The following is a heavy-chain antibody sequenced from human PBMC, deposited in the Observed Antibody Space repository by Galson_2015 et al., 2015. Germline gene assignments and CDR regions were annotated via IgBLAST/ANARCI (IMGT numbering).Heavy chain of an antibody. V-gene: IGHV3-21*01. CDR3: ARQILDYDFWTGYYPTSLDD. CDR2: ISSTTTYI. J-gene: IGHJ4*02. CDR1: EFTFSSYY. D-gene: IGHD3-3*01. Sequence: SLRLSCAASEFTFSSYYMSWVRQAPGKGLEWVSSISSTTTYIYYADSVKGRFTISRDNAKNSLYLQMNSLGAEDTAVYYCARQILDYDFWTGYYPTSLDDWGQGTLVPVSS.